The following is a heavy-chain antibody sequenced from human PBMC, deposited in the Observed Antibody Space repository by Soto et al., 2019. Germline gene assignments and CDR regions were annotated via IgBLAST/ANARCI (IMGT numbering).Heavy chain of an antibody. Sequence: PSETLSLTCAVYGGSFSGYYWSWIRQPPGKGLEWIGEINHSGSTNYNPSLKSRVTISVDTSKNQFSLKLSSVTAADTAVYYCARVPDAKQAAGNGPYYFDYWGQGTQVTVSS. J-gene: IGHJ4*02. D-gene: IGHD6-13*01. CDR1: GGSFSGYY. CDR3: ARVPDAKQAAGNGPYYFDY. V-gene: IGHV4-34*01. CDR2: INHSGST.